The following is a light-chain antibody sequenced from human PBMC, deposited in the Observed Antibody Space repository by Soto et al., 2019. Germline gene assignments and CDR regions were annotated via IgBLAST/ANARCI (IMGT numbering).Light chain of an antibody. Sequence: EIVLTQSPGTLSLSPGERATLSCRASQSVRNVYLAWYQQKPGQAPRLLIYDASNWATGIPDRFSGSGSGTGFTLTINRLEPEDFAVYYCQQSGSSPRTFGQGTKLEIK. J-gene: IGKJ2*01. CDR1: QSVRNVY. CDR2: DAS. V-gene: IGKV3-20*01. CDR3: QQSGSSPRT.